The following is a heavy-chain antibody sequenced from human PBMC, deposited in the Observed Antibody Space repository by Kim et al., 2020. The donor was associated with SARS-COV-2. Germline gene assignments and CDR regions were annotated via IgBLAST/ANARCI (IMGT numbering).Heavy chain of an antibody. CDR3: ARGQDWSYFAY. V-gene: IGHV1-2*02. CDR2: INPNSGDT. Sequence: ASVKVSCKASGYTFTGYYIHRVRQAPGQGLEWMGWINPNSGDTNYAQKFQGRVTMTGDTSISTAYMELRRLTSDDTAVYFCARGQDWSYFAYWGQGTLVTVSS. J-gene: IGHJ4*02. CDR1: GYTFTGYY. D-gene: IGHD3-9*01.